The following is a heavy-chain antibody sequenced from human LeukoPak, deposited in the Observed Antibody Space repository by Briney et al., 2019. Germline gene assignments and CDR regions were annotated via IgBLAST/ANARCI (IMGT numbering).Heavy chain of an antibody. Sequence: SVKVSCKASGGTFSSYAISWVRQAPGQGLEWMGRIIPILGIANYAQKFQGRVTITADKSTSTAYIELSSLRSEDTAVYYCARDFGGSGWTEYFQHWGQGTLVTVSS. CDR2: IIPILGIA. D-gene: IGHD6-19*01. V-gene: IGHV1-69*04. CDR1: GGTFSSYA. CDR3: ARDFGGSGWTEYFQH. J-gene: IGHJ1*01.